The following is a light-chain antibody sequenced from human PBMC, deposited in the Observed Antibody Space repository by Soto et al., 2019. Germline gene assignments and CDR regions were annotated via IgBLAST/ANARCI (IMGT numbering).Light chain of an antibody. CDR2: DAS. Sequence: EIVLTQSPATPSLSPGERATLSCSASQSVGSFLAWYQQKPGQAPRLLIYDASNSATGIPARFSGSGSGTDFTLTISSLEPEDFALYYCQQRSNWPPLTFGGGTKVEIK. CDR1: QSVGSF. CDR3: QQRSNWPPLT. V-gene: IGKV3-11*01. J-gene: IGKJ4*01.